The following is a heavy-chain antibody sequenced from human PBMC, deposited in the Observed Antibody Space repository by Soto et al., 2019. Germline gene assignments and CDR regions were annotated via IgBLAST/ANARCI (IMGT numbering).Heavy chain of an antibody. CDR3: ARTRSAAAYYYGMDV. J-gene: IGHJ6*02. Sequence: SETLSLTCTVSGGSISSYYWSWIRQPPGKGLEWIGYIYYSGSTNYNPSLKSRVTISVDTSKNQFSLKLSSVTAADTAVYYCARTRSAAAYYYGMDVWGQGTTVTVSS. V-gene: IGHV4-59*01. CDR1: GGSISSYY. D-gene: IGHD6-13*01. CDR2: IYYSGST.